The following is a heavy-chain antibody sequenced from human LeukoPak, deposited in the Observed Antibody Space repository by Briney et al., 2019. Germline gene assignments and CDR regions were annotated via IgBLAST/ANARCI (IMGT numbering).Heavy chain of an antibody. Sequence: SETLSLTCAVYGGSFSGYYWSWIRQPPGKGLEWIGEINHSGSTNYNPSLESRVTLSIDTSKNQFSLELRSVTAADTAMYYCASDIASCWFYSWGQGTLVTVSS. V-gene: IGHV4-34*01. J-gene: IGHJ5*01. CDR1: GGSFSGYY. D-gene: IGHD2-15*01. CDR3: ASDIASCWFYS. CDR2: INHSGST.